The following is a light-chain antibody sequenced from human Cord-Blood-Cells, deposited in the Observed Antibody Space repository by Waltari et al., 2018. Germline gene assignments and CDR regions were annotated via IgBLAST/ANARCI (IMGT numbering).Light chain of an antibody. J-gene: IGKJ3*01. CDR3: QQYYSTPPT. V-gene: IGKV4-1*01. Sequence: DVGIAQSPDSLAVSLGERATINGKSSPSVLYSATNTNFLAWYQQNPGPPPKLVIDWASTRESGVPDRFSGSGSGTDFTLTISSLQAEDVEAYYCQQYYSTPPTFGPGSKVDIK. CDR1: PSVLYSATNTNF. CDR2: WAS.